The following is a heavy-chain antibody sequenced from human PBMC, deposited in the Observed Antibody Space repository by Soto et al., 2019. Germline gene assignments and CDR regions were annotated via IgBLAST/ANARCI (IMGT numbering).Heavy chain of an antibody. CDR2: IYSGGST. V-gene: IGHV3-66*01. D-gene: IGHD4-17*01. J-gene: IGHJ3*02. Sequence: GGSLRLSCAASGFTFSSNYMSWVRQAPGKGLEWVSVIYSGGSTYYADSVKGRFTISRDNSENTLYLQMNSLRAEDTAVYYCARDLGINDYGDSKHAFDIWGQGTMVTVSS. CDR1: GFTFSSNY. CDR3: ARDLGINDYGDSKHAFDI.